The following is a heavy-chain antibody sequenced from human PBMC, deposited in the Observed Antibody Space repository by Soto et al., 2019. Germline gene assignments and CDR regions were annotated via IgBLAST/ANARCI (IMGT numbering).Heavy chain of an antibody. V-gene: IGHV3-23*01. CDR3: AKADVEQWLVPHLDN. J-gene: IGHJ4*02. D-gene: IGHD6-19*01. CDR1: GFNFKPFA. Sequence: EVQLLESGGGVVQPGGSLRLSCVASGFNFKPFAMAWVRQAPGEGLEWVSGISCCGGSTSYADSVKGRFSIARDDSKNTLSLQMNSLRVADTAQYYCAKADVEQWLVPHLDNWGQGTLVTVS. CDR2: ISCCGGST.